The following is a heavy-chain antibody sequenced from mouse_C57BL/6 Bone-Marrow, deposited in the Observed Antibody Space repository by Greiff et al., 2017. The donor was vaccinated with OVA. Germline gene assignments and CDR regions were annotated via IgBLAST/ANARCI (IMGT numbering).Heavy chain of an antibody. D-gene: IGHD1-1*01. V-gene: IGHV1-9*01. CDR3: ARVYYYGSSRSRYWYFDV. CDR1: GYTFTGYW. Sequence: VQLVESGAELMKPGASVKLSCKATGYTFTGYWIEWVKQRPGHGLEWIGEILPGSGSTNYNEKFKVNAAFTADTSSNTSYMQPSSLTTEDSAIYYCARVYYYGSSRSRYWYFDVWGTGTTVTVSS. J-gene: IGHJ1*03. CDR2: ILPGSGST.